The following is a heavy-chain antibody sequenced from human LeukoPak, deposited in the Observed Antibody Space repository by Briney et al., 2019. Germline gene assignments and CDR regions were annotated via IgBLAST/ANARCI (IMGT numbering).Heavy chain of an antibody. CDR1: GGSISSHY. CDR2: IYYSGST. D-gene: IGHD5-12*01. J-gene: IGHJ6*03. Sequence: SETLSLTCTVSGGSISSHYWSWLRQPPGKGLEWIGYIYYSGSTNYNPSLKSRVTISVDTSKNQFSLKLSSVTAADTAVYYCARVRGVATIRYYYYIDVWGKGTTVTVSS. V-gene: IGHV4-59*11. CDR3: ARVRGVATIRYYYYIDV.